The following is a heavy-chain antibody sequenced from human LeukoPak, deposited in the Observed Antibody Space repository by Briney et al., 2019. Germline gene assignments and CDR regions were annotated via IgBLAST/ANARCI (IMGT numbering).Heavy chain of an antibody. CDR2: TYYWSKWNN. Sequence: SQTLSLTCAISGDSVSNNNGGWNWIRQSPSRGLEWLGRTYYWSKWNNDYAVSVKSRITINADTSKNQFSLHLYSVTPEDTAVYYCVGHSDYWGQGTLVTVSS. CDR1: GDSVSNNNGG. V-gene: IGHV6-1*01. D-gene: IGHD3-16*01. J-gene: IGHJ4*02. CDR3: VGHSDY.